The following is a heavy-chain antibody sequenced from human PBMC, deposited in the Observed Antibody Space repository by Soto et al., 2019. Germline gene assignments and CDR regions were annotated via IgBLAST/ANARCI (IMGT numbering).Heavy chain of an antibody. CDR2: IYYSGST. CDR1: GGSISSYY. J-gene: IGHJ4*02. CDR3: ARRWGTTFDY. V-gene: IGHV4-59*08. D-gene: IGHD3-16*01. Sequence: AETLSLTCTVSGGSISSYYWSWIRQPPGKGLEWIGYIYYSGSTNYNPSLKSRVTISVDTSKNQFSLKLSSVTAADTAVYYCARRWGTTFDYWGQGTLVTVSS.